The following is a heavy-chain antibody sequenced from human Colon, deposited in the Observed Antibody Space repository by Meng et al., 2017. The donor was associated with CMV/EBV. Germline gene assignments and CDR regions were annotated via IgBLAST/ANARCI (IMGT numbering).Heavy chain of an antibody. Sequence: HLVQSGAEVKKPGASVKVSCTAAGYSVTYYGISWVRQAPGQGLEWMGWISAYTGDTYYAQKFQGRVTMTTDTSTSTAYMELRSLRSDDTAVYYCVRESQSGSYIYLQHWGQGTLVTVSS. D-gene: IGHD1-26*01. CDR3: VRESQSGSYIYLQH. CDR1: GYSVTYYG. J-gene: IGHJ1*01. CDR2: ISAYTGDT. V-gene: IGHV1-18*01.